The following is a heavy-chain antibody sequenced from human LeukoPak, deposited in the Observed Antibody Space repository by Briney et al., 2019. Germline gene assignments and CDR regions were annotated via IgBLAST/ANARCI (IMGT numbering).Heavy chain of an antibody. CDR2: ISSSSSTI. Sequence: GGSLRLSCAASGFTFSSYSMNWVRQAPGKGLEWVSYISSSSSTIYYADSAKGRFTISRDNAKNSLYLQMNSLRAEDTAVYYCAGEMGGYPFDSWGQGTLVTVSS. CDR3: AGEMGGYPFDS. J-gene: IGHJ4*02. V-gene: IGHV3-48*04. D-gene: IGHD5-12*01. CDR1: GFTFSSYS.